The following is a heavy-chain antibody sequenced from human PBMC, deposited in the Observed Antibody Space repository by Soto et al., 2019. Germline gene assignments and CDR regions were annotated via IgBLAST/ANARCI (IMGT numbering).Heavy chain of an antibody. CDR3: ARINAGYLDY. V-gene: IGHV2-5*02. J-gene: IGHJ4*02. CDR2: IYWDDDN. CDR1: GFSLTTRGVG. Sequence: QITLKEYGPTLVKPTQTLTLTCTVSGFSLTTRGVGVAWIRQSPSKALEWLGLIYWDDDNRSSPSLQSRLTITKDTSKNQVVLTMPNMDPVDTGTYYCARINAGYLDYWGQGTLVTVSS. D-gene: IGHD6-13*01.